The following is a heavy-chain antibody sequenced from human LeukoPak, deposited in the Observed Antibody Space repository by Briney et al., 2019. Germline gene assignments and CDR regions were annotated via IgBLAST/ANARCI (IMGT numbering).Heavy chain of an antibody. CDR1: GGSISSYY. CDR2: IYYSGRT. D-gene: IGHD2-2*01. Sequence: SETLSLTCTVSGGSISSYYWSWIRQPPGKGLEWIGYIYYSGRTNYNPSLKSRVTISVDTSKNQFSLELSSVPAADTAVYYCARLLPSSFAFDIWGQGAMVTVSS. V-gene: IGHV4-59*01. CDR3: ARLLPSSFAFDI. J-gene: IGHJ3*02.